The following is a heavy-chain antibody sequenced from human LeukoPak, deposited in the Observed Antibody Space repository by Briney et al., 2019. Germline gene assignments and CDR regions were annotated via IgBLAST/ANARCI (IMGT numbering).Heavy chain of an antibody. D-gene: IGHD4-11*01. J-gene: IGHJ5*02. V-gene: IGHV3-23*01. Sequence: GGSLRLSCAASGFAFSSFALSWVRQAPGKGLEWFSAISSSGAGTYYADSVKGRFTISRDNSKNTLYLQMNSLRAEDTAVYSCAKDRLNDYPNWFVPWGQGKLGTVSS. CDR1: GFAFSSFA. CDR2: ISSSGAGT. CDR3: AKDRLNDYPNWFVP.